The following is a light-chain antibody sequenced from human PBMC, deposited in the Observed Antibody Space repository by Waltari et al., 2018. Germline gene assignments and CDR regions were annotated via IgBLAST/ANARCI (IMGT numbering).Light chain of an antibody. CDR1: QAIFDS. Sequence: DIQMTQSQSSLSASVGDRVTIPCRPLQAIFDSLAWYQQKPGKAPKLLLYETSILASGVPSRCSGSVSGTDYTLAINNLQTEDVATYFCQQYSGSLPTTFGPGTRLALK. V-gene: IGKV1-NL1*01. J-gene: IGKJ3*01. CDR2: ETS. CDR3: QQYSGSLPTT.